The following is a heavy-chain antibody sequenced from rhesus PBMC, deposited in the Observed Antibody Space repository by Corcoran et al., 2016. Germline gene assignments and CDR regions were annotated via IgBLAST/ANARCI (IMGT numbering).Heavy chain of an antibody. D-gene: IGHD3-34*01. J-gene: IGHJ2*01. V-gene: IGHV4-169*01. CDR1: GGPISSSY. CDR2: IYGSGSST. Sequence: QLQLQESGPGLVKPSETLSVTCAVSGGPISSSYWSWIRQAPGKGLEWIGYIYGSGSSTNYNPSLKSRVTLSVDTSKNQLSLKLSSVTAADTAVYYCARGSWYFDLWGPGSPITISS. CDR3: ARGSWYFDL.